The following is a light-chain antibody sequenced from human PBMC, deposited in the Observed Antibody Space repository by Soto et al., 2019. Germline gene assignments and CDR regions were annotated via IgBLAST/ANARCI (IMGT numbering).Light chain of an antibody. Sequence: QSVLIQPASVSGAPGQSITISCTGTSRDVGGYNYVSWYQQHPGKAPKLMIYDVSNRPSGVSNRFSGSKSGNTASLTISGLQAEDETDYYCSSYTSSSTLGVFGGGTKVTVL. J-gene: IGLJ2*01. CDR2: DVS. CDR1: SRDVGGYNY. CDR3: SSYTSSSTLGV. V-gene: IGLV2-14*01.